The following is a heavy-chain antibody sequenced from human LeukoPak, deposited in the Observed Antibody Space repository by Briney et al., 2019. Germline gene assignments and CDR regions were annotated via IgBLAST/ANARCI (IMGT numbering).Heavy chain of an antibody. Sequence: GGSLRLSCAASGFTFSSYWMSWVRQAPGKGLEWVANIKQDGSEKYYVDSVKGRFTISRDNAKNSLYLQMNSLRAEDTAVYYCAREDIAVAGTYFDPWGQGTLVTVSS. V-gene: IGHV3-7*01. D-gene: IGHD6-19*01. J-gene: IGHJ5*02. CDR1: GFTFSSYW. CDR3: AREDIAVAGTYFDP. CDR2: IKQDGSEK.